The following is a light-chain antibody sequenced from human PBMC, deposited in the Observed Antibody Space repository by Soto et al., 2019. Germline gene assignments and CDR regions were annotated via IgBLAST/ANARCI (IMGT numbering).Light chain of an antibody. J-gene: IGLJ1*01. CDR1: STDFVGYNR. V-gene: IGLV2-18*02. Sequence: QSVLTQPPSVSGSPGQSVTISCTGTSTDFVGYNRVSWYQQPPGTAPKLMIYEVSKRPSGVPDRFSGSKSGNTASLTISGLQAADEADYYCSSYAGSNNFVFGTGTKVTVL. CDR3: SSYAGSNNFV. CDR2: EVS.